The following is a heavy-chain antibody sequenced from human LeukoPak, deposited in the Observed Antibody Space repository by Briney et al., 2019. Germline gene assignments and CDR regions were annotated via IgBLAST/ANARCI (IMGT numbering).Heavy chain of an antibody. V-gene: IGHV3-30*04. CDR3: ARNFGGGDSSGPYY. J-gene: IGHJ4*02. CDR2: IPYDGSNK. CDR1: GFTFSSYA. D-gene: IGHD3-22*01. Sequence: GGSPRLSCAASGFTFSSYAMHWVRQAPGKGLEWVALIPYDGSNKYYADSVKGRFTVSRDNSKNTLYLQMNSLRAEDTALYYCARNFGGGDSSGPYYWGQGTLVTVSS.